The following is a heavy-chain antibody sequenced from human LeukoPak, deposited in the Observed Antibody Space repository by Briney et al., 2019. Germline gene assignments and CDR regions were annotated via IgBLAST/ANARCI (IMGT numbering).Heavy chain of an antibody. CDR2: INPNSGGT. Sequence: GASVKVSCKASGYTFTGYYMHWVRQAPGLGLEWMGWINPNSGGTNYAQKFQGRATMTRDTSISTAYMELSRLRSDDTAVYYCASWDEYSGSPEDYWGQGTLVTVSS. CDR1: GYTFTGYY. D-gene: IGHD1-26*01. V-gene: IGHV1-2*02. CDR3: ASWDEYSGSPEDY. J-gene: IGHJ4*02.